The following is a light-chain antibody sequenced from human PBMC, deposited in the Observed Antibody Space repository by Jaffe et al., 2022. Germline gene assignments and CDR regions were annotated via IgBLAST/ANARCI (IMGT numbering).Light chain of an antibody. V-gene: IGLV2-23*02. Sequence: QSALTQPASVSGSPGQSITISCTGTSSDVGNFNLVSWYQHHPGKAPKLMIYEVTKRPSRVSNRFSGSKSGNTASLTISGLQAEDEADYYCCSYAGSSTWVFGGGTKLTAL. CDR1: SSDVGNFNL. CDR3: CSYAGSSTWV. J-gene: IGLJ3*02. CDR2: EVT.